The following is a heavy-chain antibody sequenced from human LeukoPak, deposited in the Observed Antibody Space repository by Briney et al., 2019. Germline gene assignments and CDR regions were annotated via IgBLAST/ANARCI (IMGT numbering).Heavy chain of an antibody. Sequence: PGGSLRLSCAASGFTFSTYGMSWVRQAPGKGLEWVSGISGSGDNTHYADSVKGRFTISRDNSKNTLYLQMNSLRAEDTAVYYCARDYWSGSYYLSYYYYMDVWGKGTTVTVSS. CDR3: ARDYWSGSYYLSYYYYMDV. J-gene: IGHJ6*03. D-gene: IGHD1-26*01. V-gene: IGHV3-23*01. CDR1: GFTFSTYG. CDR2: ISGSGDNT.